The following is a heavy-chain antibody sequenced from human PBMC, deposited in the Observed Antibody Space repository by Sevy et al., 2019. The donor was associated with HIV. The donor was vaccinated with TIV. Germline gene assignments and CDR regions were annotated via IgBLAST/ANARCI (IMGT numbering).Heavy chain of an antibody. Sequence: LSLTCAASGFTFSNYDMHWVRQAPGKGLEWVAVISHDGNYKNYADSVKVRFTISRDDFKNTLYLQMSSLRPVDTAVYFCARLFSCGGDCYYLDYWGQGALVTVSS. J-gene: IGHJ4*02. CDR2: ISHDGNYK. D-gene: IGHD2-21*02. V-gene: IGHV3-30-3*01. CDR1: GFTFSNYD. CDR3: ARLFSCGGDCYYLDY.